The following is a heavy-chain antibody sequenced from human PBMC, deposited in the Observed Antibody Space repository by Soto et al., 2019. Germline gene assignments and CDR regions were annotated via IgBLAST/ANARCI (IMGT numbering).Heavy chain of an antibody. J-gene: IGHJ6*02. Sequence: QVLLQESGPGLVKPSETLSLSCTVSGDSISSYYWGWIRQPPGKEMEWIGYVSPIWGSAYNPSLQSRVAISLDTSKSQVALELTSVTATDTAGYYCARQGFVALHGLVDVWGQGTTVTVSS. CDR1: GDSISSYY. V-gene: IGHV4-59*08. D-gene: IGHD3-10*01. CDR3: ARQGFVALHGLVDV. CDR2: VSPIWGS.